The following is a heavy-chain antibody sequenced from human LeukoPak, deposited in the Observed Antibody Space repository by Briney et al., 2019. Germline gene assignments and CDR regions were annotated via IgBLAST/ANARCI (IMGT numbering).Heavy chain of an antibody. Sequence: SETLSLTCAVSGGSISSSNWWSWVRQPPGKGLEWIGEIYHSGSTNYNPSLKSRVTISVDKSKNQFSLKLSSVTAADTAVYYCARGMWIRGGSGWYNAWGQGTLVTVSS. CDR3: ARGMWIRGGSGWYNA. CDR2: IYHSGST. CDR1: GGSISSSNW. J-gene: IGHJ5*02. V-gene: IGHV4-4*02. D-gene: IGHD5-18*01.